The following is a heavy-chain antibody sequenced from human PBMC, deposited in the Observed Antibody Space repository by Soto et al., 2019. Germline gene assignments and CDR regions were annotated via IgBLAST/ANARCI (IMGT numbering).Heavy chain of an antibody. V-gene: IGHV1-18*01. J-gene: IGHJ3*02. CDR3: ARVLSGGYYDTLTGYYCDAFDI. CDR2: ISAYNGNT. D-gene: IGHD3-9*01. CDR1: VYTITSYG. Sequence: ASVKLSCKASVYTITSYGSSWVRQAPGQGLEWMGWISAYNGNTNYAQKLQGRVTMTTDTSTSTAYMELRSLRSDDTAVYYCARVLSGGYYDTLTGYYCDAFDIWGQGTMVSVS.